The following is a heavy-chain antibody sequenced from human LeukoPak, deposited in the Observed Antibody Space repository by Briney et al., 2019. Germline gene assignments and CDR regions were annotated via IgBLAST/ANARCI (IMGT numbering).Heavy chain of an antibody. CDR2: FYSGGSA. CDR3: ARKQGGTMYDV. V-gene: IGHV4-39*07. J-gene: IGHJ4*02. CDR1: GGSISSSNYY. D-gene: IGHD1-14*01. Sequence: PSETLSLTCIVPGGSISSSNYYWAWIRQPPGKGLEWIGTFYSGGSAYYNPSLTSRVSISKDTSDNQFSLRLYSVTAADTAVYYCARKQGGTMYDVWGQGTQVTVSS.